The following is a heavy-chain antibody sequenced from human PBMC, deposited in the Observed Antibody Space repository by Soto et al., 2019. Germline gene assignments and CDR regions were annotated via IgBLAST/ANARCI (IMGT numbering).Heavy chain of an antibody. V-gene: IGHV3-48*03. D-gene: IGHD3-22*01. J-gene: IGHJ4*02. CDR2: ITSSGDTI. CDR1: GFAFSTYE. CDR3: ARDRDSSGYSDFDF. Sequence: PWGCLRLSCASSGFAFSTYEMNWVRQAPGKGLEWISYITSSGDTIYYADSVKGRFTISRDNAKNSLYLQMNSLRDEDTAVYYCARDRDSSGYSDFDFWGRGTLVTVSS.